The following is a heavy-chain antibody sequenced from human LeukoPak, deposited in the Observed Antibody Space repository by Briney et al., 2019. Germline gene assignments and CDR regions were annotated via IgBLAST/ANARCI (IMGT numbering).Heavy chain of an antibody. D-gene: IGHD3-22*01. V-gene: IGHV4-61*02. CDR3: ARGYDSSGYYLSFFDY. Sequence: SQTLSPTCTVSGGSISSGSYYWSWIRQPAGKGLEWIGRIYTSGSTNYNPSLKSRDTISVDTSKNQFSLKLSSVTAADTAVYYCARGYDSSGYYLSFFDYWGQGTLVTVSS. J-gene: IGHJ4*02. CDR1: GGSISSGSYY. CDR2: IYTSGST.